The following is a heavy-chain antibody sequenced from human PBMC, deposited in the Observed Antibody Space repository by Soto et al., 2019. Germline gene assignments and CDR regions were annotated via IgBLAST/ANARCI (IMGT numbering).Heavy chain of an antibody. CDR3: ARETKGAGGWYFDI. Sequence: QVQVVQSEVEVKRPGASVRISCKASGFTLDNHAMTWVRQAPGKGLEWMGWIGAIVYNDAKNYVMKFKGRLTMARDTSPNTVYMDLSCLRSDDTAVYYCARETKGAGGWYFDIWGRGTLVVVSS. CDR1: GFTLDNHA. J-gene: IGHJ2*01. V-gene: IGHV1-18*01. CDR2: IGAIVYNDAK. D-gene: IGHD1-26*01.